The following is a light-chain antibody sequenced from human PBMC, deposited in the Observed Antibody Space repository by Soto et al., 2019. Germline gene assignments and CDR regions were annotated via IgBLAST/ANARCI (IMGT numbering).Light chain of an antibody. CDR3: QQSYSTPRT. Sequence: DIPMTQSPSSLSASVGDRVTITCRASQSISSYLNWYQQKPGKAPKLLIYAASSLQSGVPSRFSGSGSGTDFTLNISSLQPEDFATCYCQQSYSTPRTFGQGTKVQIK. J-gene: IGKJ1*01. V-gene: IGKV1-39*01. CDR2: AAS. CDR1: QSISSY.